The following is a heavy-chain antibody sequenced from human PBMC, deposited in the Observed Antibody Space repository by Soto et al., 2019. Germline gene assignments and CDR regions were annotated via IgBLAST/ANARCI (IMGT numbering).Heavy chain of an antibody. CDR1: GYTFTDHY. CDR2: IHPNSGDT. D-gene: IGHD3-16*02. Sequence: QVQLVQSGAEVKEPGASVKVSCRTSGYTFTDHYINWVRQATGQGPEYMGWIHPNSGDTKYTQRFQGRVNMTRDTSMSTAYIQLRRLTYDDTDVYYCARDLSRQSLKWFDPWGQGTLGTVSS. CDR3: ARDLSRQSLKWFDP. J-gene: IGHJ5*02. V-gene: IGHV1-2*02.